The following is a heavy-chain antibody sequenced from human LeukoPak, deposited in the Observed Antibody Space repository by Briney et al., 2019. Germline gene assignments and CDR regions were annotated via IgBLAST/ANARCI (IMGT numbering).Heavy chain of an antibody. CDR3: ARGLDDTYYDILTGYGFDY. V-gene: IGHV4-34*01. CDR2: INHSGST. CDR1: GGSFSGYY. J-gene: IGHJ4*02. Sequence: PSETLSLTCAVYGGSFSGYYWSWIRQPPGKGLEWIGEINHSGSTNYNPSLKSRVTISVDTSKNQFSLKLSSVTAADTAVYYCARGLDDTYYDILTGYGFDYWGQGTLVTVSS. D-gene: IGHD3-9*01.